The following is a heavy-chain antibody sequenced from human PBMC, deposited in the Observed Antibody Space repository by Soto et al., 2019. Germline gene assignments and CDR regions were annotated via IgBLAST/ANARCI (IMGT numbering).Heavy chain of an antibody. V-gene: IGHV3-33*01. Sequence: PGGSLRLSCAASGFTFSSYGMHWVRQAPGKGLEWVAVIWYDGSNKYYADSVKGRFTISRDNSKNTLYLQMNSLRAEDTAVYYCARDTEGLGFVGYFDYWGQGTLVTVSS. D-gene: IGHD4-17*01. CDR1: GFTFSSYG. CDR3: ARDTEGLGFVGYFDY. CDR2: IWYDGSNK. J-gene: IGHJ4*01.